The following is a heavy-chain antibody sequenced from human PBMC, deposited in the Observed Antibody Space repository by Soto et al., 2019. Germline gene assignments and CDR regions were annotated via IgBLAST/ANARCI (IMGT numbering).Heavy chain of an antibody. J-gene: IGHJ4*02. CDR1: GGTFSSYA. CDR3: ASILAYCGGDCYSFDY. D-gene: IGHD2-21*02. V-gene: IGHV1-69*13. Sequence: SVKVSCKASGGTFSSYATSWVRQAPGQGLEWMGGIIPIFGTANYAQKFQGRVTITADESTSTAYMELSSLRSEDTAVYYCASILAYCGGDCYSFDYWGQGTLATVSS. CDR2: IIPIFGTA.